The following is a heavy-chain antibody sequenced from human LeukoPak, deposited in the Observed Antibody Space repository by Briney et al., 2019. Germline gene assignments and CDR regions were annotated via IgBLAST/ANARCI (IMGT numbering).Heavy chain of an antibody. D-gene: IGHD5-12*01. CDR2: IIPIFGTA. J-gene: IGHJ4*02. CDR1: GGTFSSYA. V-gene: IGHV1-69*06. CDR3: GVWLRLGLDY. Sequence: SVKVSCKASGGTFSSYAISWARQAPGQGLEWMGGIIPIFGTANYAQKFQGRVTMTEDTSTDTAYMELSSLRSEDTAVYYCGVWLRLGLDYWGQGTLVTVSS.